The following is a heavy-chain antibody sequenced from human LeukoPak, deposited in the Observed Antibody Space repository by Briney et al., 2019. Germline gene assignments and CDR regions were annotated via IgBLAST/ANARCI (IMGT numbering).Heavy chain of an antibody. V-gene: IGHV4-59*08. CDR3: ARSGGAGGIPHNWFDP. CDR2: ISYTGST. Sequence: SETLSLTCTVSGGSITTHYWTWIRQPPGKALEWIGYISYTGSTDYNPSLRSRVTISADTSKNQFSLKLSSVSAAGTALYFCARSGGAGGIPHNWFDPWGQGTLVTVSS. CDR1: GGSITTHY. D-gene: IGHD2-15*01. J-gene: IGHJ5*02.